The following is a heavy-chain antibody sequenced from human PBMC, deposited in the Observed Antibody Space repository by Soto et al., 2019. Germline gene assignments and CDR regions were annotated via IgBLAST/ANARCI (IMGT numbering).Heavy chain of an antibody. Sequence: PSETLSLTCAVYGGSFSGYYWTWIRRSPGKGLEWIGYMYSSGSTNYRSSLKSRVTISGDTSKNQFSLRLRSVTAADTAVYFCARSTGYGDSYFDYWGQGALVTVSS. CDR3: ARSTGYGDSYFDY. CDR2: MYSSGST. V-gene: IGHV4-59*01. D-gene: IGHD4-17*01. J-gene: IGHJ4*02. CDR1: GGSFSGYY.